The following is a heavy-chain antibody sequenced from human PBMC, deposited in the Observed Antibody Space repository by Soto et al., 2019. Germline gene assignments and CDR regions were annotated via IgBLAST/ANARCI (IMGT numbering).Heavy chain of an antibody. D-gene: IGHD3-3*01. CDR3: ARERVVMDFDY. CDR2: IIPILGIA. V-gene: IGHV1-69*08. CDR1: GGTFSSYT. Sequence: QVQLVQSGAEVKKPGSSVKVSCKAYGGTFSSYTISWVRQAPGQGLEWMGRIIPILGIANYAQKFQGRVTITADKSTSTAYMELSSLRSEDTAVYYFARERVVMDFDYWGQGTLVTVSP. J-gene: IGHJ4*02.